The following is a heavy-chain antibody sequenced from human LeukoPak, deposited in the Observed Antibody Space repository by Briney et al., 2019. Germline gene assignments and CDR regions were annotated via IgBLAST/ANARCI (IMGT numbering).Heavy chain of an antibody. CDR1: GFTFSSYG. J-gene: IGHJ5*02. D-gene: IGHD2-15*01. V-gene: IGHV3-23*03. CDR3: AKGLGYCSGGSCYSWFDP. CDR2: IYSGGST. Sequence: GGSLRLSCAASGFTFSSYGMSWVRQAPGKVLEWVSVIYSGGSTYYADSVKGRFTISRDNSKNTLYLQMNSLRAEDTAVYYCAKGLGYCSGGSCYSWFDPWGQGTLVTVSS.